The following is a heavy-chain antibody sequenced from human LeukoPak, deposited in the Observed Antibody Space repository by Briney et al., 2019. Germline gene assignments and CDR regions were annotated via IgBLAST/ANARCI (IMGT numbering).Heavy chain of an antibody. CDR3: ARLLTYYYGSGSPSFYYYYYGMDV. V-gene: IGHV3-11*03. CDR2: ISSSSSYT. J-gene: IGHJ6*02. Sequence: PGGSLRLSCAASGFTFSDYYMSWIRQAPGKGLEWVSYISSSSSYTNYADSVKGRFTISRDNAKNSLYLQMNSLRAEDTAVYYCARLLTYYYGSGSPSFYYYYYGMDVWGQGTTVTVSS. CDR1: GFTFSDYY. D-gene: IGHD3-10*01.